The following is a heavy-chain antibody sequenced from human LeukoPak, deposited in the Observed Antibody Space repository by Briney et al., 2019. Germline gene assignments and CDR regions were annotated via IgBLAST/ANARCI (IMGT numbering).Heavy chain of an antibody. Sequence: SVKVSCKASGGTFSSYAISWVRQAPGQGLEWMGRIIPIFGTANYAQKFQGRVTNTADKSTSTAYMELSSLRSEDTAVYYCARDGGRCGYSSGWCLFDYWGQGTLVSVSS. V-gene: IGHV1-69*06. D-gene: IGHD6-19*01. J-gene: IGHJ4*02. CDR2: IIPIFGTA. CDR1: GGTFSSYA. CDR3: ARDGGRCGYSSGWCLFDY.